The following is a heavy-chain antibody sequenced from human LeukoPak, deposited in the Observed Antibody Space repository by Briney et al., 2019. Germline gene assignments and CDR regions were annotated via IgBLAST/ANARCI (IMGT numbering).Heavy chain of an antibody. CDR3: ARDRDYDILTGYYREKKRFDP. CDR1: GYTFTGYY. J-gene: IGHJ5*02. D-gene: IGHD3-9*01. V-gene: IGHV1-2*02. CDR2: INPNSGGT. Sequence: GASVKVSCKASGYTFTGYYMHWVRQAPGQGLEWMGWINPNSGGTNYAQKLQGRVTMTTDTSTSTAYMELRSLRSDDTAVYYCARDRDYDILTGYYREKKRFDPWGQGTLVTVSS.